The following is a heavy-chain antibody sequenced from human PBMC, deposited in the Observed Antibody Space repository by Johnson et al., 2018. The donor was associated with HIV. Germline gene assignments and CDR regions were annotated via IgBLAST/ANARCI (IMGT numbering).Heavy chain of an antibody. CDR2: ISYDGSNK. J-gene: IGHJ3*02. Sequence: QVQLVESGGGVVQPGRSLRLSCAASGFTFSSYAMHWVRQAPGKGLEWVAVISYDGSNKYSADSVKGRFTISRDNSKNTLYLQMNSLRAEDTAVYYCAKRSGYDDRAYNDAFDIWGQGTMVTVSS. V-gene: IGHV3-30*18. CDR1: GFTFSSYA. CDR3: AKRSGYDDRAYNDAFDI. D-gene: IGHD5-12*01.